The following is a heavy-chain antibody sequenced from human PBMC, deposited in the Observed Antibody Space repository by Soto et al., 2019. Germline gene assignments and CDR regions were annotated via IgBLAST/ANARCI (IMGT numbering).Heavy chain of an antibody. Sequence: QVQLVQSGAEVKKPESSVKVSCKAPGGTFSTYAISWVRQAPGQGLEWMGGIIPMFGTANYAQRFQDGVTITADESTNTVYMELSSLRSEDTALYFCASGIQLWLRRINNGYSGWGQGTLVTVSS. D-gene: IGHD5-18*01. J-gene: IGHJ4*02. CDR3: ASGIQLWLRRINNGYSG. V-gene: IGHV1-69*12. CDR2: IIPMFGTA. CDR1: GGTFSTYA.